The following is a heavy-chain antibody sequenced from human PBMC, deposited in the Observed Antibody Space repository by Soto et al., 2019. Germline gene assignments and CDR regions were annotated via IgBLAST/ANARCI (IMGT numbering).Heavy chain of an antibody. Sequence: GGSLRLSCAASGFTFSSYGMHWVRQAPGKGLEWVAVISYDGSNKYYADSVKGRFTISRDNSKNTLYLQMNSLRAEDTAVYYCAKDEDVVGATVPSDPWGQGTLVTVSS. D-gene: IGHD1-26*01. CDR3: AKDEDVVGATVPSDP. CDR1: GFTFSSYG. CDR2: ISYDGSNK. V-gene: IGHV3-30*18. J-gene: IGHJ5*02.